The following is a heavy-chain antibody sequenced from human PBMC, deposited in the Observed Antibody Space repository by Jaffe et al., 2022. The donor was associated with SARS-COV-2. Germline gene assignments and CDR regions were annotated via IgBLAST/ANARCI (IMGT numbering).Heavy chain of an antibody. V-gene: IGHV4-39*01. CDR2: IYYSGST. CDR3: ARQHTMIVPYYFDY. Sequence: QLQLQESGPGLVKPSETLSLTCTVSGGSISSSSYYWGWIRQPPGKGLEWIGSIYYSGSTYYNPSLKSRVTISVDTSKNQFSLKLSSVTAADTAVYYCARQHTMIVPYYFDYWGQGTLVTVSS. J-gene: IGHJ4*02. D-gene: IGHD3-22*01. CDR1: GGSISSSSYY.